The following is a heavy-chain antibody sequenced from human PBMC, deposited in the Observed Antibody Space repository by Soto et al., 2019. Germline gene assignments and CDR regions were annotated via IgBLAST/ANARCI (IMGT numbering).Heavy chain of an antibody. CDR2: ISAYNGNT. D-gene: IGHD6-13*01. V-gene: IGHV1-18*04. CDR1: GYTFTSYG. Sequence: SGKVSFKASGYTFTSYGISWGRQAPGQGLEWMGWISAYNGNTNYAQKLQGRVTMTTDTSTSTAYMELRSLRSDDTALYYCTTAGIADERWYYMGMDVWGQGTTVTVYS. J-gene: IGHJ6*02. CDR3: TTAGIADERWYYMGMDV.